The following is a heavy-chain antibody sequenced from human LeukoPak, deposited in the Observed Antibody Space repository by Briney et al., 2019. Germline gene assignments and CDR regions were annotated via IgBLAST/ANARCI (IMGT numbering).Heavy chain of an antibody. J-gene: IGHJ3*02. Sequence: ASVKVSCKASGGTFSSYAISWVRQAPGQGLEWMGGIIPIFGTANYAQKFQGRVTITADKSTSTVYMELSSLRSEDTAIYYCARIRDGYNDAYDIWGQGTVVTVPS. D-gene: IGHD5-24*01. CDR3: ARIRDGYNDAYDI. V-gene: IGHV1-69*06. CDR1: GGTFSSYA. CDR2: IIPIFGTA.